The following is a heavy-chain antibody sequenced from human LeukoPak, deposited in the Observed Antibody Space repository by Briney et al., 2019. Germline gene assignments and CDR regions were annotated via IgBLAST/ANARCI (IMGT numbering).Heavy chain of an antibody. D-gene: IGHD3-9*01. Sequence: GASVKVSCKVSGYTFTSSNINWVRQAPGQGLEWMGWMNPSSGNTAYAQRFQGRVTMTRDTSTNTAFLQLTSLRSEDTAVYYCARGLDVERSSAWSWGPKKSYYNVMDVWGQGTTVTVSS. CDR1: GYTFTSSN. CDR2: MNPSSGNT. J-gene: IGHJ6*02. V-gene: IGHV1-8*01. CDR3: ARGLDVERSSAWSWGPKKSYYNVMDV.